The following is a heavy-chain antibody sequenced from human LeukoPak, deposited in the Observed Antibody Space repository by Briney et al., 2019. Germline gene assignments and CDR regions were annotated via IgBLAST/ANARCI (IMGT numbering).Heavy chain of an antibody. J-gene: IGHJ4*02. CDR1: GYTFTSYD. CDR2: MNPNSGNT. CDR3: ARGQQLVGIYFDY. D-gene: IGHD6-13*01. Sequence: ASVKVSCKASGYTFTSYDINWVQQATGQGLEWMGWMNPNSGNTGYAQKFQGRVTMTRNTSISTAYMELSSLRSEDTAVYYCARGQQLVGIYFDYWGQGTLVTVSS. V-gene: IGHV1-8*01.